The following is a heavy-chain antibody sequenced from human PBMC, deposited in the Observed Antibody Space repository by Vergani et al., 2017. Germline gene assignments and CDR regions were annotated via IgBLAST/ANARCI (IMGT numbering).Heavy chain of an antibody. V-gene: IGHV4-61*05. CDR2: IYYSGST. Sequence: QLQLQESGPGLVKPSETLSLTCTVSGGSISSSSYYWGWIRQPPGKGLEWIGYIYYSGSTNYNPSLKSRVTISVDTSKNQFSLKLSSVTAADTAVYYCARGDYSYYFDYWGQGTLVTVSS. CDR3: ARGDYSYYFDY. D-gene: IGHD2-15*01. CDR1: GGSISSSSYY. J-gene: IGHJ4*02.